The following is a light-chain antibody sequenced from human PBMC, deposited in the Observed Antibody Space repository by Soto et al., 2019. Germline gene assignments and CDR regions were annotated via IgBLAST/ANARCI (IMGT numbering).Light chain of an antibody. V-gene: IGKV3-15*01. Sequence: EIVMTQSPATLSVSPGEGATLSCRASQSVSSNLVWYQQKPGQAPRLLIFGASTRATGIPARFSGSGSGTEFTLTISSLQSEDFAVYYCQQYNNWPVYTFGQGTKLEIK. CDR3: QQYNNWPVYT. CDR2: GAS. CDR1: QSVSSN. J-gene: IGKJ2*01.